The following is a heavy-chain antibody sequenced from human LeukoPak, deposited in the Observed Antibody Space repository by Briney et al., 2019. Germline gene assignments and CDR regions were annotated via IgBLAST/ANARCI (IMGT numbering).Heavy chain of an antibody. CDR2: IYSSGST. V-gene: IGHV4-61*02. Sequence: SETLSLTCTVSGGSISSDTYYWSWVRQPAGKGLEWIGRIYSSGSTNYNPSLKSRITISVDTSKNQFSLKLTSVTAADTAVYYCATVRGGATDRGWFDPWGQGTLVTVSS. CDR3: ATVRGGATDRGWFDP. D-gene: IGHD1-26*01. J-gene: IGHJ5*02. CDR1: GGSISSDTYY.